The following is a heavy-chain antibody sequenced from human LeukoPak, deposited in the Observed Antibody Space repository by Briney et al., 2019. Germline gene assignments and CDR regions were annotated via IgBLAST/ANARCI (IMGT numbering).Heavy chain of an antibody. V-gene: IGHV1-46*01. CDR1: GYTFTSYY. CDR3: ARDLAAAAGTGELPVSGY. CDR2: INPSGGST. Sequence: ASVKVSCKASGYTFTSYYMHWVRQAPGQGLEWMGIINPSGGSTSYAQKFQGRVTMTRDMSTSTVYMELSSLRSEDTAVYYCARDLAAAAGTGELPVSGYWGQGTLVTVSS. D-gene: IGHD6-13*01. J-gene: IGHJ4*02.